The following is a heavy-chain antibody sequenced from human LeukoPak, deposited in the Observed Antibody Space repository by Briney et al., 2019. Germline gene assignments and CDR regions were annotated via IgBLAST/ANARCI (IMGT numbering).Heavy chain of an antibody. CDR2: ISNSGGST. D-gene: IGHD3-10*01. J-gene: IGHJ4*02. Sequence: GGSLRLSCAASGFTFTTYAMSWARQAPGRGLEWVSAISNSGGSTYYADSVKGRFTISRDNSKNTLYLQINSLRAEDTAIYYCARRGYGSGSYYFDYWGQGTLVTVSS. CDR3: ARRGYGSGSYYFDY. V-gene: IGHV3-23*01. CDR1: GFTFTTYA.